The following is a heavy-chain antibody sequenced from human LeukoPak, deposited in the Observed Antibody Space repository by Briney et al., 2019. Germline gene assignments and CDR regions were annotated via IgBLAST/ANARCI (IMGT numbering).Heavy chain of an antibody. V-gene: IGHV4-34*01. Sequence: SETLSLTCAVYGGSFSGYYWSWIRQPPGKGLEWIGEINHSGSTNYNPSLKSRVTISVDTSKNQFSLKLSSVTAADTAVYYCARVKVEQWLVQDYWGQGTLVTVSS. CDR2: INHSGST. J-gene: IGHJ4*02. CDR1: GGSFSGYY. D-gene: IGHD6-19*01. CDR3: ARVKVEQWLVQDY.